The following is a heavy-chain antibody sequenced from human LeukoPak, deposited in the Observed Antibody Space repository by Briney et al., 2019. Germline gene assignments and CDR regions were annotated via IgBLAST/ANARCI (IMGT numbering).Heavy chain of an antibody. CDR3: ARGLYSSSWNWFDP. V-gene: IGHV3-33*01. D-gene: IGHD6-13*01. CDR2: IWYDGSNK. Sequence: PGGSLRLSCAASGFTFSSYGMHWVRQAPGKGLEWVAGIWYDGSNKYNADSVKGRFTISRDNSKNTLYLRMNSLRAEDTAVYYCARGLYSSSWNWFDPWGQGTLVTVSS. J-gene: IGHJ5*02. CDR1: GFTFSSYG.